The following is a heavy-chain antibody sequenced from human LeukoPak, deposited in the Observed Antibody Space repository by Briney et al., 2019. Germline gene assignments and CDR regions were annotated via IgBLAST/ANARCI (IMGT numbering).Heavy chain of an antibody. Sequence: GGSLRLSCAASGFAFSTYWMHWVRQAPGKGLEWVSRINPDGITTTYADSVKGRFTISRDNAKNTLFLQMNSLRAEDTAVYYCARDYYYGMDVWGQGTTTTVSS. J-gene: IGHJ6*02. CDR3: ARDYYYGMDV. V-gene: IGHV3-74*01. CDR2: INPDGITT. CDR1: GFAFSTYW.